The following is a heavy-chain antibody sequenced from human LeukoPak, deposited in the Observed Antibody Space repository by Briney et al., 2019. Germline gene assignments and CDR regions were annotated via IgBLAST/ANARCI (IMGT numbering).Heavy chain of an antibody. CDR3: AKSSSNLFRLFDY. J-gene: IGHJ4*02. Sequence: GGSLRLSCAASGFTFSSYAMSWVRQAPGKGLEWVSVISGSGGTTYYADSVKGRFTISRDNSKNTLYLQMNSLRAEDTAVYYCAKSSSNLFRLFDYWGQGTLVTVSS. D-gene: IGHD4-11*01. CDR2: ISGSGGTT. CDR1: GFTFSSYA. V-gene: IGHV3-23*01.